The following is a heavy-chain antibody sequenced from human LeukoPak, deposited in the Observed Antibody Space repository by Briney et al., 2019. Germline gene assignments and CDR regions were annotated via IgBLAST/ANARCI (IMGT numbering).Heavy chain of an antibody. J-gene: IGHJ4*02. Sequence: ASVKVSCKASGYTFTSYAMHWVRQAPGQRLEWTGWINAGNGNTKYSQKFQGRVTMTRNTSISTAYMELSSLRSEDTAVYYCARGTYSSSNPNVIDYWGQGTLVTVSS. D-gene: IGHD6-6*01. CDR3: ARGTYSSSNPNVIDY. V-gene: IGHV1-3*01. CDR1: GYTFTSYA. CDR2: INAGNGNT.